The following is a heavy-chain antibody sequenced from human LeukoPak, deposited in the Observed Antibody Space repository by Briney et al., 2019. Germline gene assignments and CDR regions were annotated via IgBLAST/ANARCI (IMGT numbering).Heavy chain of an antibody. Sequence: GGSLRLSCAGSGFTFNDYAMNWVRQAPGKGLEWISRIGTRDHNVYYADSVKGRFTVSRDNGRSSLFLQMNSLRAEDAGLYYCARESISIESHFDSWGQGTLVAVSS. CDR3: ARESISIESHFDS. CDR1: GFTFNDYA. D-gene: IGHD5-24*01. J-gene: IGHJ4*02. V-gene: IGHV3-11*04. CDR2: IGTRDHNV.